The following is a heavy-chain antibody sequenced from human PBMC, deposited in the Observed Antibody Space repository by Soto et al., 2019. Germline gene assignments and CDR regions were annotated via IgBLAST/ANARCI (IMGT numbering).Heavy chain of an antibody. J-gene: IGHJ4*02. CDR3: AKRDSPGYYFFDY. CDR2: ISGDGGST. Sequence: PVGSLMLSCAASGFTFSHYSMIWVVQAPGKGLEWVSGISGDGGSTYYADSVKGRFTISRDNSKNTLYLQMNSLRAEDTAVYYCAKRDSPGYYFFDYWGQGTMVTVSS. CDR1: GFTFSHYS. D-gene: IGHD3-22*01. V-gene: IGHV3-23*01.